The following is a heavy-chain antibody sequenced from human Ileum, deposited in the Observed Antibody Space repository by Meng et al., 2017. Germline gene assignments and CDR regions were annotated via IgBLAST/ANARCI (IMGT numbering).Heavy chain of an antibody. D-gene: IGHD7-27*01. CDR1: GGSVSSSGYQ. Sequence: QVQSQESGPGLVRPSETLSLICAVSGGSVSSSGYQWGWIRQPPGKGLEWIGYASTNYNPSLKSRVTISVDTSKNQFSLKLTSVTAADTAVYYCARDHWGSLDYWGQGVLVTVSS. J-gene: IGHJ4*02. CDR3: ARDHWGSLDY. V-gene: IGHV4-61*08. CDR2: AST.